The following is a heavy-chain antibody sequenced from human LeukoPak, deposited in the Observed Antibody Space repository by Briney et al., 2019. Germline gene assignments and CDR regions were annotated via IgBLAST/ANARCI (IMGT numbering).Heavy chain of an antibody. Sequence: ASVKVSCKASGYTFTGYYMHWVRQAPGQGLEWMGWMNPNSGNTGYAQKFQGRVTMTRNTSISTAYMELSSLRSEDTAVYYCARGRNYVRYWGQGTLVTVSS. V-gene: IGHV1-8*02. CDR1: GYTFTGYY. CDR2: MNPNSGNT. J-gene: IGHJ4*02. CDR3: ARGRNYVRY. D-gene: IGHD4-11*01.